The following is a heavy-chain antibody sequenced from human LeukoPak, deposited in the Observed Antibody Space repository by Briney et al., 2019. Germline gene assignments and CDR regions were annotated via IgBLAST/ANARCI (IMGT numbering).Heavy chain of an antibody. D-gene: IGHD2-21*02. CDR2: ISPNSDDI. Sequence: ASVKVSCKASGYTFTDYYMHWVRQAPGQGLEWMGWISPNSDDINYAQKFQGRVTMTRDTSISTAYMELSRLRSDDTAVHYCARVGMADCGGDCLGWFDPWGQGTLVTVSS. J-gene: IGHJ5*02. CDR3: ARVGMADCGGDCLGWFDP. V-gene: IGHV1-2*02. CDR1: GYTFTDYY.